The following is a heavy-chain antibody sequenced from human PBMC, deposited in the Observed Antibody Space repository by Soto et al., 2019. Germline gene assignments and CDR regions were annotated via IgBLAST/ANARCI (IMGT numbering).Heavy chain of an antibody. CDR2: ISGSGGST. D-gene: IGHD6-6*01. Sequence: GGSLRLSCAASGFTFSSYAMSWVRQAPGKGLEWVSAISGSGGSTYYADSVKGRFTISRDNSKNTLYLQMKSLRAEDTAVYYCFFFPPGGARPGSGWGQGTLVTVSS. CDR3: FFFPPGGARPGSG. V-gene: IGHV3-23*01. J-gene: IGHJ4*02. CDR1: GFTFSSYA.